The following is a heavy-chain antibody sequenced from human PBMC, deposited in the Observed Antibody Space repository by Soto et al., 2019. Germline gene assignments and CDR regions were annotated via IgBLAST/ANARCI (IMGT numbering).Heavy chain of an antibody. D-gene: IGHD3-10*01. Sequence: QLQESGPGLVKPSETPSLICTVSGGSISSSHSFWGWIRQPPGRGLEWIGTIHYSGIMYYNPSLKSRVTISVDTSQNLFSLRLTSVTAADTAVYYCARFESAEEAFDIWGQGTMVTVSS. CDR2: IHYSGIM. V-gene: IGHV4-39*01. J-gene: IGHJ3*02. CDR1: GGSISSSHSF. CDR3: ARFESAEEAFDI.